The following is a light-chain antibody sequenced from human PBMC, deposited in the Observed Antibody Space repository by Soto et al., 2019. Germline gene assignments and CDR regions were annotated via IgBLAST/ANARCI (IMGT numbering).Light chain of an antibody. J-gene: IGKJ1*01. CDR1: QSVSSRY. V-gene: IGKV3-20*01. CDR2: EAS. CDR3: QQYVRSPPSWT. Sequence: EIVLTQSPGTLSLSPGERATLSCRASQSVSSRYLAWHQQKIGQPPRLLIFEASSRATGIPDRFSGSGSGTDFTLTISSLQPEDFAVYYCQQYVRSPPSWTFGQGTKVEIK.